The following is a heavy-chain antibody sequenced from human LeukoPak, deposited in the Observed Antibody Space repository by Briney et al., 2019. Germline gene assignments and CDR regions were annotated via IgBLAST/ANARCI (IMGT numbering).Heavy chain of an antibody. D-gene: IGHD1-14*01. V-gene: IGHV3-11*01. CDR3: ARERNSYFDY. Sequence: GGSLRLSCAASGFTFSDYYMSWIRPAPGKGLEWVSYISSSGSAIYYADSVKGRFTISRDNAKNSLYLQVDSLRAEDTAVYYCARERNSYFDYWGQGTLVTVSS. J-gene: IGHJ4*02. CDR2: ISSSGSAI. CDR1: GFTFSDYY.